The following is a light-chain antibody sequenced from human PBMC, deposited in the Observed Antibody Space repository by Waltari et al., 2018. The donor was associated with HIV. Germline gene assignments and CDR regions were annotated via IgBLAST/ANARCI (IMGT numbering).Light chain of an antibody. CDR1: RSALGGYHL. V-gene: IGLV2-23*02. Sequence: QSALTQPASLYGSPGRSHTIPCRGTRSALGGYHLVPLYQQYPGKAPKRMIYDVNKRPSGVSNRFSGSKSVNTASLTIAGLQAEDEAEYYCCSYAGSNSWVFGGGTKLTVL. J-gene: IGLJ3*02. CDR3: CSYAGSNSWV. CDR2: DVN.